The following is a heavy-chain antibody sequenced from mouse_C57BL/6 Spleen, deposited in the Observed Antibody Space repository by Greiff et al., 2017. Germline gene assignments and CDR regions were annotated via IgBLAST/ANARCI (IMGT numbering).Heavy chain of an antibody. V-gene: IGHV1-80*01. D-gene: IGHD1-1*01. CDR2: IYPGDGDT. J-gene: IGHJ2*01. CDR1: GYAFSSYW. CDR3: ARGGYYGSSYGDY. Sequence: VQLQESGAELVKPGASVKISCKASGYAFSSYWMNWVKQRPGKGLEWIGQIYPGDGDTNYNGKFKGKATLTADKSSSTAYMQLSSLTSEDSAVYFCARGGYYGSSYGDYWGQGTTLTVSS.